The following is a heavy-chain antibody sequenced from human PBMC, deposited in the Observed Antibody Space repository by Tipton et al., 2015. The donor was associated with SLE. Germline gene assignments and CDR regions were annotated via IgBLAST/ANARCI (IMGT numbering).Heavy chain of an antibody. CDR2: IHYSGTT. CDR3: ARTLGAIAHTVYDAFDI. D-gene: IGHD1-26*01. J-gene: IGHJ3*02. V-gene: IGHV4-59*11. CDR1: GGSITTHY. Sequence: TLSLTCTVSGGSITTHYWNWIRQPPGKGLEWIGYIHYSGTTHDNPSLKSRATMSVDMSKNQFSLRLTSVTAADTAVYYCARTLGAIAHTVYDAFDIWGQGKMVTVSS.